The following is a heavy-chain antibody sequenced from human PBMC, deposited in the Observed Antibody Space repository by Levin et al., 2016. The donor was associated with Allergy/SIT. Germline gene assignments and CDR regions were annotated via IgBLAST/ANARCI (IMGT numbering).Heavy chain of an antibody. CDR2: IYTSGST. CDR1: GGSISSGSYY. CDR3: ARAYYDFWSGYFN. V-gene: IGHV4-61*02. Sequence: SETLSLTCTVSGGSISSGSYYWSWIRQPAGKGLEWIGRIYTSGSTNYNPSLKSRVTISVDTSKNQFSLKLSSVTAADTAVYYCARAYYDFWSGYFNWGQGTLVTVSS. J-gene: IGHJ4*02. D-gene: IGHD3-3*01.